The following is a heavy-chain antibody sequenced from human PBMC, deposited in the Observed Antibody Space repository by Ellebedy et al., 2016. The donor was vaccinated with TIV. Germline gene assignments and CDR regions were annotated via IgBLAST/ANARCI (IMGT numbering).Heavy chain of an antibody. D-gene: IGHD5-24*01. J-gene: IGHJ6*02. Sequence: GGSLRLSXAASGFTFSSYSMNWVRQAPGKGLEWVSYISSSSSTIYYADSVKGRFTISRDNAKNSLYLQMNSLRAEDTAVYYCARVEGTDGYNYYLPAFPLYYYYYGMDVWGQGTTVTVSS. V-gene: IGHV3-48*01. CDR2: ISSSSSTI. CDR3: ARVEGTDGYNYYLPAFPLYYYYYGMDV. CDR1: GFTFSSYS.